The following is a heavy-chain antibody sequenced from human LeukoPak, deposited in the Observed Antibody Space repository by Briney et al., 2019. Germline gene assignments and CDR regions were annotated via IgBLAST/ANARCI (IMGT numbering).Heavy chain of an antibody. CDR2: IYSGGST. D-gene: IGHD1-14*01. Sequence: GGSLRLSCAASGFAFYNYAMSWVRQAPGKGLEWVSVIYSGGSTYYADSVKGRFTISRDNSKNTLYLQMNSLRAEDTAVYYCARGTEGRGAFDIWGQGTMVTVSS. J-gene: IGHJ3*02. CDR3: ARGTEGRGAFDI. V-gene: IGHV3-53*01. CDR1: GFAFYNYA.